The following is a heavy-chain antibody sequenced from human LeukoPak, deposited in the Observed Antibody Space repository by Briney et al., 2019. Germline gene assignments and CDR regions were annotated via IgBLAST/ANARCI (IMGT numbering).Heavy chain of an antibody. Sequence: ASVKVSCKASGYTFINYAITWVRQAPGQGLEWMGWISAYNGNTNYAQKLQGRVTMTTDTPTSTAYMELRSLRSDDTAVYYCARDHPRATGGFYDILTGYYDHDAFDIWGQGTMVTVSS. CDR2: ISAYNGNT. CDR3: ARDHPRATGGFYDILTGYYDHDAFDI. CDR1: GYTFINYA. V-gene: IGHV1-18*01. J-gene: IGHJ3*02. D-gene: IGHD3-9*01.